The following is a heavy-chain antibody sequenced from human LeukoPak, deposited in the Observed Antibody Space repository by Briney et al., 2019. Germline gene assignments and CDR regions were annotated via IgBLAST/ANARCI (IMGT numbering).Heavy chain of an antibody. CDR2: INHSGST. CDR3: ARGSYDILTGYYTPNWFDP. CDR1: GGSFSGYY. Sequence: SETLSLTCAVYGGSFSGYYWSWIRQPPGKGLEWIGEINHSGSTNYNPSLKSRVTISVDTSKNQFSLKLSSVTAADTAVYYCARGSYDILTGYYTPNWFDPWGQGTLVTVSS. D-gene: IGHD3-9*01. V-gene: IGHV4-34*01. J-gene: IGHJ5*02.